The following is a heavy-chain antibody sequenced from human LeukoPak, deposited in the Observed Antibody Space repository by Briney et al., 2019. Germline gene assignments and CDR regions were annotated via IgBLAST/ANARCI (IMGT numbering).Heavy chain of an antibody. Sequence: GASVKVSCKASGYTFTGSYMDSVRQAPGQGLEWMGRINPNSGGTNYVQKFQGRVTMTRDTSITTAYMELSRLRSDDTAVYYCASGYSSSSGFDYWGQGTLVTVSS. CDR3: ASGYSSSSGFDY. CDR1: GYTFTGSY. V-gene: IGHV1-2*06. D-gene: IGHD6-6*01. J-gene: IGHJ4*02. CDR2: INPNSGGT.